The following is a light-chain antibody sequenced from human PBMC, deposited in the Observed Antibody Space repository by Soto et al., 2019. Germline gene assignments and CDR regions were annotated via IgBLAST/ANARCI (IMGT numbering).Light chain of an antibody. Sequence: DIHMTQYPSTLSASVGDRVTITCRASQSISSWLAWYQQKPGKAPKLLIYDASSLESGVPSRFSGSGSGTEFTLTISSLQPDYFATYYCQQYNSYSTFGQGTKVEIK. CDR3: QQYNSYST. CDR2: DAS. J-gene: IGKJ1*01. V-gene: IGKV1-5*01. CDR1: QSISSW.